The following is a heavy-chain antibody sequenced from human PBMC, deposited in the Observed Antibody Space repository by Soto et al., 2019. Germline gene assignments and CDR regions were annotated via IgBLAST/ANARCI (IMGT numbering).Heavy chain of an antibody. CDR3: ARVEAGTTGGYYYYGMDV. V-gene: IGHV1-46*01. D-gene: IGHD1-7*01. CDR1: GYTFTSYY. J-gene: IGHJ6*02. Sequence: GGSVKVSCKASGYTFTSYYMHWVRQAPGQGLEWMGIINPSGGSTSYAQKFQGRVTMTRDTSTSTVYMELSSLRSEDTAVYYCARVEAGTTGGYYYYGMDVWGQGTTVTV. CDR2: INPSGGST.